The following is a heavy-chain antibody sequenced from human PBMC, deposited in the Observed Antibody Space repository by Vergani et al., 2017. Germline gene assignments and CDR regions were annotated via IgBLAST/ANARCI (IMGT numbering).Heavy chain of an antibody. CDR2: INNDGQT. J-gene: IGHJ4*02. Sequence: QVQLQQWGAGVVKPSGTLSLTCAVFGESFSSFYWSWIRQPPGKGLEWIGEINNDGQTNYNPSLESRVTLSRDTAKNQFSLNLMSVTAADTAMYYCAVRPHVNLVGGEIVTRRTFDYWSQGSLVTVSS. CDR3: AVRPHVNLVGGEIVTRRTFDY. CDR1: GESFSSFY. D-gene: IGHD2-8*02. V-gene: IGHV4-34*02.